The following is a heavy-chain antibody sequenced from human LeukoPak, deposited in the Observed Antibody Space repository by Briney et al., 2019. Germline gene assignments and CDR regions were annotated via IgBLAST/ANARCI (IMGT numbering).Heavy chain of an antibody. Sequence: PGGSLRLSCAASGFIFSNFAMSWVRQAPGKGLEWVSGISPSSDYTCYADSVKGRFTISRDNSKNTLYLQMSTLRAEDTAIYYCANPPLLFLAESYGMDVWGPGTTVTVSS. CDR1: GFIFSNFA. CDR3: ANPPLLFLAESYGMDV. D-gene: IGHD3-10*01. CDR2: ISPSSDYT. V-gene: IGHV3-23*01. J-gene: IGHJ6*02.